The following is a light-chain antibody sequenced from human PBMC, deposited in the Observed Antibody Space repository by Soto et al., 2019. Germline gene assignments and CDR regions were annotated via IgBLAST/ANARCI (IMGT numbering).Light chain of an antibody. CDR1: QRVSNK. Sequence: EIVMTQSPATLSMSPGERVTLSCRASQRVSNKLAWYQQKPGQSPRLLIHDAATRATGVPDRFSGGGSGTEFTLTISILQSEDFAVYYCHEYNESPPWTFGQGTKVEIK. V-gene: IGKV3-15*01. CDR2: DAA. J-gene: IGKJ1*01. CDR3: HEYNESPPWT.